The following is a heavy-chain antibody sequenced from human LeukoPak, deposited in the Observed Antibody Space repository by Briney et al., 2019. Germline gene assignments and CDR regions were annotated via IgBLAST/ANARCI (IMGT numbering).Heavy chain of an antibody. Sequence: SETLSLTCTVSGGSISSGDYYWNWIRQAPGTGLEWVGYISYSGSINYNPSLKSRVTISVDTTKNQFSLKLSSVTATDTAVYYCARGMYCSSISCYGSYFDYWGQGTLVTVSS. V-gene: IGHV4-30-4*01. CDR1: GGSISSGDYY. D-gene: IGHD2-2*01. J-gene: IGHJ4*02. CDR2: ISYSGSI. CDR3: ARGMYCSSISCYGSYFDY.